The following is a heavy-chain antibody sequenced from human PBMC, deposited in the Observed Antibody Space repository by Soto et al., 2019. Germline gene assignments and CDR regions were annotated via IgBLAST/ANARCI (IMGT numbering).Heavy chain of an antibody. CDR3: ARIRTLVGGWRKFDY. CDR2: IDWDDDK. CDR1: GFSLSTSGMS. V-gene: IGHV2-70*01. J-gene: IGHJ4*02. Sequence: GSGPTLVNPTQTLTLTCTFSGFSLSTSGMSVSWIRQPPGKALEWLALIDWDDDKYFSTSLKTRLTISKDTSKNQVVLTMTNMDPVDTATYYCARIRTLVGGWRKFDYWGQGTLVTVSS. D-gene: IGHD6-6*01.